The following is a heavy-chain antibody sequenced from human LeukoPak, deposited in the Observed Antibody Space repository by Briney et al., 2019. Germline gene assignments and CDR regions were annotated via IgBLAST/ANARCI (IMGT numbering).Heavy chain of an antibody. V-gene: IGHV4-34*01. CDR2: INHSGST. J-gene: IGHJ3*02. CDR1: GGSFSGYY. Sequence: TSETLSLTCAVYGGSFSGYYWSWIRQPPGKGLEWIGEINHSGSTNYNPSLKSRVTISVDTSKNQFSLKLSSVTAADTAVYYCVGHHDRGGYQQAFHTWGQGTMVTVSS. CDR3: VGHHDRGGYQQAFHT. D-gene: IGHD5-12*01.